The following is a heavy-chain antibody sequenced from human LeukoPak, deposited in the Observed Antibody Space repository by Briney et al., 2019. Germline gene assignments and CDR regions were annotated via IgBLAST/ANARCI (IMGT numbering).Heavy chain of an antibody. Sequence: GGSLRLSCAASGFTLSTYNMKWVRQAPRKGLEWVSSISTSSSYIYYADSVKGRFTISRDNSKNTLFVQMDSLRTEDTAVYYCMSVGSSGRGDYWGQGTLVTVSS. V-gene: IGHV3-21*01. D-gene: IGHD6-19*01. CDR1: GFTLSTYN. CDR3: MSVGSSGRGDY. CDR2: ISTSSSYI. J-gene: IGHJ4*02.